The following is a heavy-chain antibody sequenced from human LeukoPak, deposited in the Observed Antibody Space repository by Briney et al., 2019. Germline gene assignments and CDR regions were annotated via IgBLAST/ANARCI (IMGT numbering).Heavy chain of an antibody. D-gene: IGHD3-10*01. Sequence: PGGSLRLSCAASGFTVSSNYMSWVRQAPGKGLEWVSVIYSGGSTYYADSVKGRFTISRDNSKNTLYLQMNSLRAEDTAVYYCARDSFMGAFDIWDQGTMVTVSS. CDR3: ARDSFMGAFDI. CDR2: IYSGGST. CDR1: GFTVSSNY. V-gene: IGHV3-53*01. J-gene: IGHJ3*02.